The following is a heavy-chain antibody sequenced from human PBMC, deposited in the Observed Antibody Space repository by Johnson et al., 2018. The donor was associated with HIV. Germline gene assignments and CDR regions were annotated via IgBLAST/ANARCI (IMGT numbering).Heavy chain of an antibody. CDR1: GFTFSSYW. CDR3: ASHLSGVWGSDRRGAFDI. V-gene: IGHV3-7*01. J-gene: IGHJ3*02. Sequence: VPLVESGGGLVQPGGSLRLSCAASGFTFSSYWMSWVRQAPGKGLEWVANIKQDGSEKYYVDSVKGRFTISRDNAKNSLYLQMNSLRAEDTAVYYCASHLSGVWGSDRRGAFDIWGQGTMVTVSS. D-gene: IGHD3-16*02. CDR2: IKQDGSEK.